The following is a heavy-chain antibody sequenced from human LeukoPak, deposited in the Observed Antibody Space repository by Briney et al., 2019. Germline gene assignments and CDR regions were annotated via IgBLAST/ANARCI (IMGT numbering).Heavy chain of an antibody. CDR1: GGTFSSYA. CDR2: IIPILGIA. J-gene: IGHJ5*02. CDR3: ARVGLYSSGWTPWFDP. D-gene: IGHD6-19*01. Sequence: SVKVSCKASGGTFSSYAISWVRQAPGQGLEWMGRIIPILGIANYAQKFQGRVTITADKSTSTAYMELSSLRSDDTAVYYCARVGLYSSGWTPWFDPWGQGTLVTVSS. V-gene: IGHV1-69*04.